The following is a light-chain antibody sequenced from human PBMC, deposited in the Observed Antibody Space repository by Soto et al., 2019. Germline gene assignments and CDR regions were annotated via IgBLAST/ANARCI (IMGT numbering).Light chain of an antibody. J-gene: IGKJ4*01. CDR3: QERNRWPRGT. Sequence: EVVLTQSPATLSLSPGESATLSCRASQSVSVNFAWYQQKPGQAPRPLIYSASDRAPGIPARFSGRGSGTYFTLTIRSLEPEDFAVYYCQERNRWPRGTFGGGTKVEIK. CDR2: SAS. CDR1: QSVSVN. V-gene: IGKV3-11*01.